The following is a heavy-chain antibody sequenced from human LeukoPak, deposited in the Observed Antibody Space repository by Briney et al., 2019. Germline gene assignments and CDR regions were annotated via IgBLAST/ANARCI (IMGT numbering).Heavy chain of an antibody. CDR1: GFTFSSYE. CDR3: ARESKTTVTS. J-gene: IGHJ5*02. D-gene: IGHD4-17*01. V-gene: IGHV3-48*03. Sequence: GGSLRLSCAASGFTFSSYEMNWVRQAPGKGLEWVSYISSSGSTIYYADSVKGRFTISRDNAKNSLYLQMNSLRAEDTAVYYCARESKTTVTSWGQGTLVTVSS. CDR2: ISSSGSTI.